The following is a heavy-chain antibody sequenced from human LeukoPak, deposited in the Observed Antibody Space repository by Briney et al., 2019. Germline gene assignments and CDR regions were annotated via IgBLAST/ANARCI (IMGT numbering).Heavy chain of an antibody. D-gene: IGHD7-27*01. Sequence: SSETLSLTCTVSGVSIIDHNWSWIRQPPGKGLEWIGNIYASGSRYLNPSLKSRVAISVDTSKSQFSLNPTSVTAADTAMFYCARLKPHYLGTFDSWGQGALVTVSS. J-gene: IGHJ4*02. CDR1: GVSIIDHN. V-gene: IGHV4-4*09. CDR2: IYASGSR. CDR3: ARLKPHYLGTFDS.